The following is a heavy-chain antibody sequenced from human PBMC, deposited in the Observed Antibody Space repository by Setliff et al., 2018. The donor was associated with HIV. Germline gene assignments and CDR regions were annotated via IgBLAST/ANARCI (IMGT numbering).Heavy chain of an antibody. CDR3: ARSLGTIWGYDY. D-gene: IGHD3-9*01. CDR1: GGSISSYY. CDR2: IYSSGST. V-gene: IGHV4-59*01. J-gene: IGHJ4*02. Sequence: LSLTCTVSGGSISSYYWSWIRQPPGKGLEWIGYIYSSGSTNYNPSLKSRVTISVDTSKNQFSLNLSSVTAADTAVYYCARSLGTIWGYDYWGQGTLVTVSS.